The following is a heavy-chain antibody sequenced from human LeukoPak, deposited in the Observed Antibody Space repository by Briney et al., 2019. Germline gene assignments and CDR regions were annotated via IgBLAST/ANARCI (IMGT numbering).Heavy chain of an antibody. V-gene: IGHV5-10-1*01. D-gene: IGHD1-1*01. Sequence: GESLRISCKGSGYGFTSYWISWVRQMPGKGLEWMGRIDPSDSYTNYSPSSQGHVTISADKSISTAYLQWSSLKASDTAMYYCARSKYNWNEHNWFDPWGQGTLVTVSS. CDR2: IDPSDSYT. CDR1: GYGFTSYW. J-gene: IGHJ5*02. CDR3: ARSKYNWNEHNWFDP.